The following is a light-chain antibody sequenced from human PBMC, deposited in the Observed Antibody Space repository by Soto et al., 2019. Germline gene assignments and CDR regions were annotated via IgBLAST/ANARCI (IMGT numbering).Light chain of an antibody. Sequence: QSALTQPPSASGSPGQSITISCTGSGSDVGGYNYVSWYQQHPGKAPKLIIYAVTNRPSGISIRFSGSKSGNTASLTISGLQAEDEADYYCSSYTYSSTVVFGEGTQLTVL. CDR2: AVT. J-gene: IGLJ2*01. CDR3: SSYTYSSTVV. CDR1: GSDVGGYNY. V-gene: IGLV2-14*01.